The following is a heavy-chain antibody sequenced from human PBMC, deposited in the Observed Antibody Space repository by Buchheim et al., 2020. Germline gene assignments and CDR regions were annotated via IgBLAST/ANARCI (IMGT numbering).Heavy chain of an antibody. D-gene: IGHD2-15*01. V-gene: IGHV4-34*01. Sequence: QVQLQQWGAGLLKPSETLSLTCAVYGGSFSGYYWSWIRQPPGKGLEWIGEINHSGSTNYNPSLKSRVTISVDTSKNQFSLKLSSVTAADTAVYYCARDLGYCGGGTCYPYYYYGMDVWGQGTT. CDR3: ARDLGYCGGGTCYPYYYYGMDV. J-gene: IGHJ6*02. CDR1: GGSFSGYY. CDR2: INHSGST.